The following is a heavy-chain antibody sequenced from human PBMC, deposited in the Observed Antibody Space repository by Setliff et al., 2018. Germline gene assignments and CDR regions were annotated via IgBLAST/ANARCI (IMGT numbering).Heavy chain of an antibody. Sequence: PSETLSLTCNVYGASVINYYWNWIRQSAGEGLEWLGRIYGDGRSSYNPSLKSRISMSLDASKNEIFLKMSSLTAADTARYYCVRVGREYSDSGGHDAFRNWGQGKMVTVSS. J-gene: IGHJ1*01. CDR1: GASVINYY. CDR2: IYGDGRS. CDR3: VRVGREYSDSGGHDAFRN. V-gene: IGHV4-4*07. D-gene: IGHD6-25*01.